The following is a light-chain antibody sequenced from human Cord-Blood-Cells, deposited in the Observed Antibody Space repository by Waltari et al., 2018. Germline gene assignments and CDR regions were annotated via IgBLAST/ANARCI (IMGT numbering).Light chain of an antibody. J-gene: IGLJ2*01. CDR2: DVR. Sequence: QSALTQPASVSGSPGQSITLSCTGTSSDVGGYNYVSWYQQHPGKAPKPMIDDVRNRPSGVCNRCSGAKSGNTASRTIAGLQAEDEADYYCRSYTSSSTRVVFGGGTKLTVL. CDR1: SSDVGGYNY. CDR3: RSYTSSSTRVV. V-gene: IGLV2-14*01.